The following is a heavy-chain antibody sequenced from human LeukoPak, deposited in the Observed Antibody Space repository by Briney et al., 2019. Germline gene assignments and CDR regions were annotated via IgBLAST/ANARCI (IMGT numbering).Heavy chain of an antibody. D-gene: IGHD6-13*01. CDR3: ARGVGSSSWYGGFDY. J-gene: IGHJ4*02. V-gene: IGHV4-4*03. CDR1: GGSISSSNW. Sequence: PETLSLTCAVSGGSISSSNWWSWVRQPPGKGLEWIGEVYHSGSTNYNPSLKSRVTISVDKSKNQFSLKLSSVTAADTAVYYCARGVGSSSWYGGFDYWGQGTLVTVSS. CDR2: VYHSGST.